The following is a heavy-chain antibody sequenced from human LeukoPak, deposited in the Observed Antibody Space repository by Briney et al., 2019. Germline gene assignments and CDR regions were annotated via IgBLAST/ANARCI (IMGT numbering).Heavy chain of an antibody. J-gene: IGHJ6*03. Sequence: ASETLSLTCTVSSGSLSSYYWSWIRQPAGEGLEWIGRIYTSGSTNYHRSLKSRVTMSVDTSKNQFSLKLSSVTAADTAVYYCARGRWGEFGHYYYYYMDVWGKGTTVTISS. V-gene: IGHV4-4*07. CDR1: SGSLSSYY. D-gene: IGHD3-16*01. CDR3: ARGRWGEFGHYYYYYMDV. CDR2: IYTSGST.